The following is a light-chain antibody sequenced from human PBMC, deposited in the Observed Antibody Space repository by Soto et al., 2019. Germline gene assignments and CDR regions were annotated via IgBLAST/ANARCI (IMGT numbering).Light chain of an antibody. V-gene: IGLV2-14*01. Sequence: QSALTQPASVSGSPGQSITISCTGTSSDVGGYNYVSWNQQHPGKAPKLIIYVVSNRPSGVSNRFSGSKSGDTASLTISGLQAEDEADYYCSSYTTTNTYVFGTGTKLTVL. CDR3: SSYTTTNTYV. J-gene: IGLJ1*01. CDR1: SSDVGGYNY. CDR2: VVS.